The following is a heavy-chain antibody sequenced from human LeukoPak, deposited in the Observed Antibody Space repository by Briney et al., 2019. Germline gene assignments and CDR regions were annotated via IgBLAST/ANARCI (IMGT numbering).Heavy chain of an antibody. CDR3: AGGYYYDSSGYYPNYYYYMDV. CDR1: GGTFSSYA. CDR2: IIPIFGTA. V-gene: IGHV1-69*13. J-gene: IGHJ6*03. Sequence: GASVKVSCKASGGTFSSYAISWVRQAPGQGLEWMGGIIPIFGTANYAQKFQGRVTITADESTSTAYMELSSLRSEDTAVYYCAGGYYYDSSGYYPNYYYYMDVWGKGTTVTISS. D-gene: IGHD3-22*01.